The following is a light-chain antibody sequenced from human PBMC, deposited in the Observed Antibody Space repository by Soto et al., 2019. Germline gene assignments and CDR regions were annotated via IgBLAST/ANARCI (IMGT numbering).Light chain of an antibody. J-gene: IGLJ1*01. Sequence: QSVLAQPPSVSEAPRQRVTISCSGSSSNIGNNAVNWYQQLPGKAPKLLIYYDDLLPSGVSDRFSGSKSGTSASLAISGLQSEDEADYYCVAWDDSLKGYVFGTGTKVTIL. CDR2: YDD. V-gene: IGLV1-36*01. CDR1: SSNIGNNA. CDR3: VAWDDSLKGYV.